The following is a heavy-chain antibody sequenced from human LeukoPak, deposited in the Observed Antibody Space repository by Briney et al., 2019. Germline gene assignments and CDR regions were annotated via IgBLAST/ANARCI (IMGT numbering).Heavy chain of an antibody. CDR3: ARDSHYVGSKLVQDIFDS. D-gene: IGHD3-22*01. J-gene: IGHJ3*02. CDR1: GGSITTNY. CDR2: IHYTGRT. V-gene: IGHV4-59*01. Sequence: PSETLSLSCAVSGGSITTNYLSWVRQPPGKGLEWVWYIHYTGRTNSNPSLKSRVSISVDTYKNKFSLSLSSVTDADTAAYYCARDSHYVGSKLVQDIFDSWGQGTRVTVSS.